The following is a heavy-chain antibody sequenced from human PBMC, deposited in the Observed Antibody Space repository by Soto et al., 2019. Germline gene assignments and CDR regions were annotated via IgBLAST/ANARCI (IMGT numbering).Heavy chain of an antibody. CDR1: GGSFSGYY. J-gene: IGHJ6*02. CDR3: ARGVMVRGVTPYYYYYGMDV. Sequence: SETLSLTCAVYGGSFSGYYWSWIRQPPGKGLEWIGEINHSGSTNYNPSLKSRVTISVDTSKNQFSPKLSSVTAADTAVYYCARGVMVRGVTPYYYYYGMDVWSQGTTVTVSS. D-gene: IGHD3-10*01. V-gene: IGHV4-34*01. CDR2: INHSGST.